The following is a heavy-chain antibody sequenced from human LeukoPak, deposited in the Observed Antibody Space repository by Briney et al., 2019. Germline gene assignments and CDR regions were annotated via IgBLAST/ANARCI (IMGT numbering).Heavy chain of an antibody. D-gene: IGHD6-13*01. CDR3: VKGSAGSRPYYFDY. CDR2: ISTNGGST. CDR1: GFTFAAYA. J-gene: IGHJ4*02. Sequence: PGGSRGPSLAPPGFTFAAYAMSWFRQAPGKGLDWFSAISTNGGSTYFADSVKGRFTITRDNSKNTLSLEMNSLRPEDTAVYYCVKGSAGSRPYYFDYWGQGTLLTVSS. V-gene: IGHV3-23*01.